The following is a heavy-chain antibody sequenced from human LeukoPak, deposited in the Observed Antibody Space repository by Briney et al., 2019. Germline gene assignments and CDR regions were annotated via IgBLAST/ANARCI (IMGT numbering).Heavy chain of an antibody. CDR2: IYSGGST. V-gene: IGHV3-53*01. Sequence: GGSLRLSYAASGFTVSSNYMSWVRQAPGKGLEWVSVIYSGGSTYYADSVKGRFTISRDNSKNTLYLQMNSLRAEDTAVYYCARDLDYGGNGAFDIWGQGTMVTVSS. D-gene: IGHD4-23*01. J-gene: IGHJ3*02. CDR1: GFTVSSNY. CDR3: ARDLDYGGNGAFDI.